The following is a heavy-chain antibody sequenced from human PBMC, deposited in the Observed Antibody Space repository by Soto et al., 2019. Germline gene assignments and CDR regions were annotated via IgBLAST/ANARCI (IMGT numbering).Heavy chain of an antibody. CDR3: ARDLYVIFTGYLLPPRWFDP. V-gene: IGHV3-7*01. CDR2: IKQDGSEK. J-gene: IGHJ5*02. CDR1: GFTFSSYW. Sequence: GGSLRLSCAASGFTFSSYWMSWVRQAPGKGLEWVANIKQDGSEKYYVDSVKGRFTISRDNAKNSLYLQMNSLRAGDTAVHYCARDLYVIFTGYLLPPRWFDPWGRGTLVTVSS. D-gene: IGHD3-9*01.